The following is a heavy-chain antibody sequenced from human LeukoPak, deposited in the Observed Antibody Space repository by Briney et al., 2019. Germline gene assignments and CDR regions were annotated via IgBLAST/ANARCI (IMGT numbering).Heavy chain of an antibody. V-gene: IGHV1-2*02. CDR1: GYIFSGYY. Sequence: GASVKVSCKASGYIFSGYYMHWVRQAPGQGLEWMGWINPNSGRTNYAQKFQGRVTMTRDTSISTAYMELSRLISDDTAVYYCTTDTYHYDSSGLGHWFDPWGQGTLVTVSS. CDR2: INPNSGRT. CDR3: TTDTYHYDSSGLGHWFDP. D-gene: IGHD3-22*01. J-gene: IGHJ5*02.